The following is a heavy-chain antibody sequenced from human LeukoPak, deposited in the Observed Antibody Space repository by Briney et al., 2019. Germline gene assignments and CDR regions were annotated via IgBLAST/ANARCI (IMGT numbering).Heavy chain of an antibody. CDR1: GGTFSSYA. CDR3: AREGNWKGAYFDY. D-gene: IGHD1-1*01. CDR2: IIPIFGTA. V-gene: IGHV1-69*13. Sequence: ASVKVSCKASGGTFSSYAISWVRQAPGQGLEWMGGIIPIFGTANYAQKFQGRVTITADESTSTAYMELSSLRSEDTAVYYCAREGNWKGAYFDYWGQGTLVTVSS. J-gene: IGHJ4*02.